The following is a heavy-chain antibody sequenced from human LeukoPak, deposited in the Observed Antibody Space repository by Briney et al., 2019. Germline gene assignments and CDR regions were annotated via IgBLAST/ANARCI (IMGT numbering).Heavy chain of an antibody. CDR3: AKETPTYSYGSRYFDC. J-gene: IGHJ4*02. CDR1: GFTFSSYA. CDR2: ISGCGGST. Sequence: GGSLRLSCAASGFTFSSYAMSWVRQAPGKGLEWVSAISGCGGSTYYADSVKGRFTISRDNSKNTLYLQMNSLRAEDTAVYYCAKETPTYSYGSRYFDCWGQGTLVTVSS. V-gene: IGHV3-23*01. D-gene: IGHD5-18*01.